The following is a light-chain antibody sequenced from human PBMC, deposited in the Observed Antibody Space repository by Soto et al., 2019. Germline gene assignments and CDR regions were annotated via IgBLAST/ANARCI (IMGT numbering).Light chain of an antibody. J-gene: IGLJ2*01. V-gene: IGLV1-40*01. Sequence: QSVLTQPPSVSGAPGQRVTISCTGSSSNIGAGYDVHWYQQLPGTAPKLLVYGNSNRPSGVPDRFSGYKSGTAASLAITGLQAEDEADYYCQSYDSSLIVVFGGGTKLTVL. CDR1: SSNIGAGYD. CDR3: QSYDSSLIVV. CDR2: GNS.